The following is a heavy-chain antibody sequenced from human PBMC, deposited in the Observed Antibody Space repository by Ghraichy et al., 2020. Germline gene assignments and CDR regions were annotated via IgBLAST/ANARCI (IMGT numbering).Heavy chain of an antibody. CDR1: GGSFSSYY. J-gene: IGHJ4*02. CDR3: ARGAASASHYFDY. D-gene: IGHD1-26*01. V-gene: IGHV4-4*07. CDR2: IYPSGTP. Sequence: SETLSLTCTVSGGSFSSYYWSWIRQPAGKGLEWIGRIYPSGTPNYNPSLRSRLTMSVDPSKNQFSLNVRSVTAADTAVYYCARGAASASHYFDYWGQGTLVTVSS.